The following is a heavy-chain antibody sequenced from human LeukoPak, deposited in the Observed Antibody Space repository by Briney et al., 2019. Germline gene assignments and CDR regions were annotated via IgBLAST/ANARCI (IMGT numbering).Heavy chain of an antibody. Sequence: GGSLRLSCTASGFTFTSYAMHWVRQAPGKGLEWVSAISGSGGSTYYADSVKGRFTISRDNSKNTLYLQMNSLRAEDTAVYYCAKQEGYQLLYYFDYWGQGTLVTVSS. CDR2: ISGSGGST. CDR1: GFTFTSYA. J-gene: IGHJ4*02. CDR3: AKQEGYQLLYYFDY. D-gene: IGHD2-2*01. V-gene: IGHV3-23*01.